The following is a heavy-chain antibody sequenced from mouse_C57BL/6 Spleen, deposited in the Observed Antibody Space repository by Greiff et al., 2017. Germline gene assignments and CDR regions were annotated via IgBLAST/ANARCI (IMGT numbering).Heavy chain of an antibody. D-gene: IGHD3-2*02. CDR2: IDPENGDT. J-gene: IGHJ2*01. Sequence: EVQLQQSGAELVRPGASVKLSCTASGFNIKDDYMHWVKQRPEQGLEWIGWIDPENGDTEYASEFQGKATITADTSSNTAYLQLSSLTSEDTAVYYCTYSSGYYFDYWGQGTTLTVSA. V-gene: IGHV14-4*01. CDR1: GFNIKDDY. CDR3: TYSSGYYFDY.